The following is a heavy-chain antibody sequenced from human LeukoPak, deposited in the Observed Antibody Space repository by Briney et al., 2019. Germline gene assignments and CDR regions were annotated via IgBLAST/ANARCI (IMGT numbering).Heavy chain of an antibody. CDR2: ISGSGGST. V-gene: IGHV3-23*01. CDR3: AKARHIVVVTAIPFDY. J-gene: IGHJ4*02. CDR1: GFTFSSYD. Sequence: GGSLRLSCAASGFTFSSYDMSWVRQAPGKGLEWVAAISGSGGSTYYADSVKGRFTISRDNSKNTLYLQMNSLRAEDTAVYCCAKARHIVVVTAIPFDYWGQGTLVTVSS. D-gene: IGHD2-21*02.